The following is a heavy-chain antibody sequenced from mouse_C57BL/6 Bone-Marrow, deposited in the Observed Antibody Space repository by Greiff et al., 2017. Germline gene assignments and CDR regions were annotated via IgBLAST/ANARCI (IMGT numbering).Heavy chain of an antibody. J-gene: IGHJ2*01. CDR3: SSFDGNYFDF. Sequence: EVQLQQSGAELVRPGASVKLSCTASGFNIKDDYIHWVKQRPEQGLEWIGWIDPEIGDTEYASKLQGKATITSDTSSNTAYLQLNSLTSEDTAVYYCSSFDGNYFDFWGQGTPLTVAS. CDR2: IDPEIGDT. V-gene: IGHV14-4*01. CDR1: GFNIKDDY. D-gene: IGHD2-3*01.